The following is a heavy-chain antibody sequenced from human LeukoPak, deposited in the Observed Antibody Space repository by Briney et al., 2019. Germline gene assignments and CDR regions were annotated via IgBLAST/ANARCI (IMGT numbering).Heavy chain of an antibody. Sequence: GASVKVSCKASGYTFSSYDINWVRQATGQGLEWMGWMNPNSGDTGYAQKFQGRVTITRNTSISTAYMELSSLRSEDTAVYYCARRGMSKPYLGYWGQGALVTVSS. CDR3: ARRGMSKPYLGY. CDR2: MNPNSGDT. D-gene: IGHD7-27*01. V-gene: IGHV1-8*01. CDR1: GYTFSSYD. J-gene: IGHJ4*02.